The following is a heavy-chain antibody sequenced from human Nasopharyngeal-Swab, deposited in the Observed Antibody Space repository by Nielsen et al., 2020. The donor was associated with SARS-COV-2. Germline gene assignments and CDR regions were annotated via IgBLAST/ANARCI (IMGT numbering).Heavy chain of an antibody. CDR3: ATLMAGGGSLGNWFDP. D-gene: IGHD2-15*01. J-gene: IGHJ5*02. V-gene: IGHV1-24*01. Sequence: ASVKVSCKVSGYTLTELSMHWVRQAPGKGLEWMGGFDPEDGETIYAQKFQGRVTMTEDTSTDTAYMELSSLRSEDPAVYYCATLMAGGGSLGNWFDPWGQGTLVTVSS. CDR1: GYTLTELS. CDR2: FDPEDGET.